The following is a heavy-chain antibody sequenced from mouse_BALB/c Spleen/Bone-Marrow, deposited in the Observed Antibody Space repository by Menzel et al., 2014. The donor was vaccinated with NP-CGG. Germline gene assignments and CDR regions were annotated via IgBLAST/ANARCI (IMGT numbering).Heavy chain of an antibody. CDR3: ARSDYYGSSYKAWFTY. CDR1: GYSFTGYT. CDR2: IYPYNGGT. Sequence: VHVKQSGPELVKPGTSMKISCKASGYSFTGYTMNWVKQSHGKNLEWIGLIYPYNGGTTYNQKFKGKATFTIDKASSTAYMELLSLTSEDSAVYYRARSDYYGSSYKAWFTYWGQGTLVTVSA. V-gene: IGHV1-18*01. D-gene: IGHD1-1*01. J-gene: IGHJ3*01.